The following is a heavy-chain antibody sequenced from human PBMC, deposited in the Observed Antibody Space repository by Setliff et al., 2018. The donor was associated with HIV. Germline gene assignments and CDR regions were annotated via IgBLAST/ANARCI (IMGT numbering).Heavy chain of an antibody. CDR3: ARVGGKGYSNFLDS. J-gene: IGHJ4*02. Sequence: SETLSLTCTVSGGSISSGTSYWSWIRQPAEKGLEWTGRIYTSGSTDYNPSLKSRVAISVDTSKNHFSLNLTSVTAADTAIYFCARVGGKGYSNFLDSWGQGLLVTVSS. CDR1: GGSISSGTSY. V-gene: IGHV4-61*02. CDR2: IYTSGST. D-gene: IGHD2-15*01.